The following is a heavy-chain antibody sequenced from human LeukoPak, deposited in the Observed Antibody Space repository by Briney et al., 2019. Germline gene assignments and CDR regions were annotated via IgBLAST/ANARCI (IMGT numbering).Heavy chain of an antibody. V-gene: IGHV3-7*03. CDR2: INHNGNEN. CDR1: GFTFSSYW. CDR3: ARGGGLDV. Sequence: GGSLRLSCAASGFTFSSYWMNWARQAPGKGVEWVASINHNGNENYYVDSVKRRFTISRDNAKNSLYLQMSNLRAEDTAVYFCARGGGLDVWGQGATVTVSS. D-gene: IGHD3-16*01. J-gene: IGHJ6*02.